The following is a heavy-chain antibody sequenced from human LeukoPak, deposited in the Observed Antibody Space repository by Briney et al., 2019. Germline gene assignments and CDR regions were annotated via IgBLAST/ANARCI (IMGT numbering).Heavy chain of an antibody. CDR1: GFTFSSYS. J-gene: IGHJ4*02. V-gene: IGHV3-21*01. Sequence: GGSLRLSCAASGFTFSSYSMNWVRQAPGKGLEWVSSISSSSSYIYYADSVKGRFTISRDNAKNSLYLQMNSLRAEDTAAYYCARDDSLTYYYDTSGYYSWGQGTLVTVSS. CDR3: ARDDSLTYYYDTSGYYS. D-gene: IGHD3-22*01. CDR2: ISSSSSYI.